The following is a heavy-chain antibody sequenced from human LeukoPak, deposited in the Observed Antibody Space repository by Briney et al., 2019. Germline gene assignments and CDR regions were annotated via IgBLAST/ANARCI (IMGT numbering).Heavy chain of an antibody. CDR1: GFSFSTYD. CDR3: AEGGWYSAFDI. Sequence: GRSLRLSCVASGFSFSTYDMDWVRQAPDKGLEWVAIISYDGSNKYYADSVKGRFTISRDNSKNTLYLQMNSLRAEDTAVYYCAEGGWYSAFDIWGQGTMVTVSS. J-gene: IGHJ3*02. CDR2: ISYDGSNK. D-gene: IGHD6-19*01. V-gene: IGHV3-30-3*02.